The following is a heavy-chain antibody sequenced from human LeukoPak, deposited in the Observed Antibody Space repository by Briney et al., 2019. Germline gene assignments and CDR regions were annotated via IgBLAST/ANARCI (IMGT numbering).Heavy chain of an antibody. V-gene: IGHV3-33*01. J-gene: IGHJ3*02. CDR3: ASAAGAFDM. D-gene: IGHD6-13*01. CDR2: IWSDSSHK. Sequence: GGSLRLSCAASGFTFSSYGMHWIRQAPGKGLEWVAVIWSDSSHKYYVDYMKGRCTISRDNSKNMVYLQMKSLRVEDTAVYYCASAAGAFDMWGQGTLVTVSS. CDR1: GFTFSSYG.